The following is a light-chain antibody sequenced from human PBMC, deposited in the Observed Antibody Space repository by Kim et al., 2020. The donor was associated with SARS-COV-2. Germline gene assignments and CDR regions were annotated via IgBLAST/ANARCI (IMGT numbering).Light chain of an antibody. J-gene: IGLJ3*02. CDR3: QAWDSSAGV. Sequence: VSPGPTASITCSGSGLGNKFAFWYQQKPGQSPVLVIYQDTRRPSGIPERFSGSNSGNTATLTISGTQAMDEADYYCQAWDSSAGVFGGGTKLTVL. CDR2: QDT. V-gene: IGLV3-1*01. CDR1: GLGNKF.